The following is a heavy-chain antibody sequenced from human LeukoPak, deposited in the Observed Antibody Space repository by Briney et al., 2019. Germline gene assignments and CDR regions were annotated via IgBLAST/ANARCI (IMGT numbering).Heavy chain of an antibody. J-gene: IGHJ4*02. V-gene: IGHV3-30*03. D-gene: IGHD3-10*01. CDR1: GFTFSYYG. CDR2: TSSDLNVK. CDR3: AREGYYGSGSPPSLYFDY. Sequence: GGSLRLSCVASGFTFSYYGMHWVRQDPGKGLEWVAVTSSDLNVKLYADSVKGRFTISRDNSRSTLYLQMNSLRPEDTAIYYCAREGYYGSGSPPSLYFDYWGQGTLVTVSS.